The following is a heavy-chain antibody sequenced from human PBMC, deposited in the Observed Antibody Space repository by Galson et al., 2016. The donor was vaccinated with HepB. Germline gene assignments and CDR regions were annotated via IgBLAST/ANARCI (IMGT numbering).Heavy chain of an antibody. Sequence: SVKVSCKASGVTFTNFSISRVRQAPGQGLEWMARIIPILCIRNYAQRFQGRMTITPDTSTAMAYMELISLTSDDSAIYFCARDVGFEITLIRRPQKEARHYLDVWGEGTTVTVSS. CDR3: ARDVGFEITLIRRPQKEARHYLDV. CDR1: GVTFTNFS. J-gene: IGHJ6*04. V-gene: IGHV1-69*04. D-gene: IGHD1-20*01. CDR2: IIPILCIR.